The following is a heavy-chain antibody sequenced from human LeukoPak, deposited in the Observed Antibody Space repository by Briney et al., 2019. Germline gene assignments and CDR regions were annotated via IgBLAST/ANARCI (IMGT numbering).Heavy chain of an antibody. Sequence: GGSLRLSCAASGFTFSSYAMSWVRQAPGKGLEWVSAISGSGGSTYYADSVKGRFTISRDNSKNTLYLQMNSLRAEDTAVYYCAKDLLTYYDFWSGYYSFDYWGQGTLVTVSS. V-gene: IGHV3-23*01. D-gene: IGHD3-3*01. CDR2: ISGSGGST. CDR1: GFTFSSYA. CDR3: AKDLLTYYDFWSGYYSFDY. J-gene: IGHJ4*02.